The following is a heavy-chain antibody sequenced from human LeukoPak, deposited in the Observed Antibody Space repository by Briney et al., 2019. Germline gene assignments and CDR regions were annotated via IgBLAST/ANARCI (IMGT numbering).Heavy chain of an antibody. CDR3: AKDGFGDFWSGSNY. V-gene: IGHV3-23*01. CDR2: ISGSGGST. Sequence: GGSLRLSCAASGFTFSSYAMSWVRQAPGKGLEWVSAISGSGGSTYYADSVKGRFTISRDNSKNTLYLQMNSLRAEDTAVYCCAKDGFGDFWSGSNYWGQGTLVTVSS. CDR1: GFTFSSYA. D-gene: IGHD3-3*01. J-gene: IGHJ4*02.